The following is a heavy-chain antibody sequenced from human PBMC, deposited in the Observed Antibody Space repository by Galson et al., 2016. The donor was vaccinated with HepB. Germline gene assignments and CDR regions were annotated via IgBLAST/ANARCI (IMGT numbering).Heavy chain of an antibody. CDR3: ARPNTARWWIDTSAFDL. V-gene: IGHV5-51*01. D-gene: IGHD2-15*01. J-gene: IGHJ3*01. CDR2: IYPGDSDT. CDR1: GYSFTTYW. Sequence: QSGAEVKKPGESLKISCKGSGYSFTTYWIGWVRQMPGKGLEWMGLIYPGDSDTRYSPSFQGQVTISADKSISTAYMQWSRLKASDSAMYYCARPNTARWWIDTSAFDLWGQGTLVTVSS.